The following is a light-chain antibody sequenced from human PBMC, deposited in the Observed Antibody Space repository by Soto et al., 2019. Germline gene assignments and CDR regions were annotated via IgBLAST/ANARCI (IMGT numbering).Light chain of an antibody. Sequence: QSALTQPASVSGSPGQSISISCTGTSSDIGAYNYVSWYQQHPGKAPKLIIFEVNNRPSGVSNRFSGSKSGNTASLTISGLQLEDEADYHCSSYTGGRTYWIFGGGTQLTVL. J-gene: IGLJ2*01. CDR3: SSYTGGRTYWI. CDR2: EVN. CDR1: SSDIGAYNY. V-gene: IGLV2-14*01.